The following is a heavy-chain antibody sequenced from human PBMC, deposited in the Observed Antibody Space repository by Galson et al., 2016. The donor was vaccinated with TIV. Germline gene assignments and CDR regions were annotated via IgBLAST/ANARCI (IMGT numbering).Heavy chain of an antibody. CDR1: GFSFSIYN. Sequence: SLRLSCAASGFSFSIYNMNWVRQAPGKGLEWISYISTTSSLIYYADSVRGRFTISRDNSNNRVYLQMNSVRPEDTAVYYCARDRRHCGNECYLYYYYGMDVWGQGATVTVSS. D-gene: IGHD2-21*01. J-gene: IGHJ6*02. V-gene: IGHV3-48*01. CDR3: ARDRRHCGNECYLYYYYGMDV. CDR2: ISTTSSLI.